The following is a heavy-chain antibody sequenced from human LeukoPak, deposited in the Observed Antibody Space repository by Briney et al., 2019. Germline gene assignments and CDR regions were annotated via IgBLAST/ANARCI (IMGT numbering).Heavy chain of an antibody. CDR3: ARRVDTAMAAADY. CDR1: GFTFSSYS. V-gene: IGHV3-21*01. D-gene: IGHD5-18*01. J-gene: IGHJ4*02. CDR2: ISSSSSYT. Sequence: GGSLRLSCAASGFTFSSYSMNWVRQAPGKGLEWVSSISSSSSYTYYADSVKGRFTISRDNAKNSLYLQMNSLRAEDTAVYYCARRVDTAMAAADYWGQGTLVTVSS.